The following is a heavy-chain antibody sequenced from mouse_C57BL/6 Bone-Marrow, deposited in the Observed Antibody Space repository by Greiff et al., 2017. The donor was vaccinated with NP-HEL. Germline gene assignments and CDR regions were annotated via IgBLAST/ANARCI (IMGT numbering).Heavy chain of an antibody. CDR2: ISYDGSN. CDR1: GYSITSGYY. J-gene: IGHJ3*01. D-gene: IGHD1-1*01. V-gene: IGHV3-6*01. CDR3: ARDTLIYYYGSSYLFAY. Sequence: DVQLQESGPGLVKPSQSLSLTCSVTGYSITSGYYWNWIRQFPGNKLEWMGYISYDGSNNYNPSLKNRISITRDTSKNQFFLKLNSVTTEDTATYYCARDTLIYYYGSSYLFAYWGQGTLVTVSA.